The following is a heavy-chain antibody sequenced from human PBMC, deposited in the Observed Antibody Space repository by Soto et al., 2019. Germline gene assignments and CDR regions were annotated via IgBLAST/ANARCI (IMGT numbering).Heavy chain of an antibody. D-gene: IGHD5-18*01. CDR2: IFYSGST. J-gene: IGHJ5*02. Sequence: QVHLQESGPRLVKPSETLSLTCTVSGGSISNYYWSWIRQPPGRGLEWIGHIFYSGSTNYNPTLTSEVTIPVDTSKSQFSLKLSSVTAADTAVYYCAKDSGYNYGYFRWFDPWGQGTLVTVSS. V-gene: IGHV4-59*01. CDR3: AKDSGYNYGYFRWFDP. CDR1: GGSISNYY.